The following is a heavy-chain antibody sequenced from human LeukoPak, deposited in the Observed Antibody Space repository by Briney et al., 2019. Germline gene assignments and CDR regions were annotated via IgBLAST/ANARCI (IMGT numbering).Heavy chain of an antibody. CDR1: GYTFISYG. Sequence: ASVKVSSKASGYTFISYGITWVRQAPGQGLEWMGWTSTYNGNTVYVQKLQGRVTMTTDTSTSTVYMELRSLRSDDTAVYYCGRVHSSSWYQSDYWGQGTLVTVSS. V-gene: IGHV1-18*01. D-gene: IGHD6-13*01. CDR2: TSTYNGNT. J-gene: IGHJ4*02. CDR3: GRVHSSSWYQSDY.